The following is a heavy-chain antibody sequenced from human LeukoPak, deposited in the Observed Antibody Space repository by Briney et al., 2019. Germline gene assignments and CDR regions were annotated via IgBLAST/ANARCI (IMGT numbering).Heavy chain of an antibody. V-gene: IGHV3-30*03. CDR3: AAMVAFDY. CDR1: GFTFSSYG. J-gene: IGHJ4*02. CDR2: ISYDGSNK. Sequence: GGSLRLSCAASGFTFSSYGMHWVRQAPGKGLERVAVISYDGSNKYYADSVKGRFTISRDNSKNTLYLQMNSLRAEDTAVYYCAAMVAFDYWGQGTLVTVSS. D-gene: IGHD5-18*01.